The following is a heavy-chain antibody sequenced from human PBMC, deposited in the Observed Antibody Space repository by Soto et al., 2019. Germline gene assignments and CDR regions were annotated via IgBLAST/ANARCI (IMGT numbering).Heavy chain of an antibody. Sequence: SETLSLTCTVSGGSISSYYWSWIWQPPGKGLEWIGYIYYSGSTNYNPSLKSRVTISVDTSKNQFSLKLSSVTAADTAVYYCARRYGGCFDYWGQGTLVTVSS. CDR2: IYYSGST. CDR1: GGSISSYY. CDR3: ARRYGGCFDY. V-gene: IGHV4-59*08. J-gene: IGHJ4*02. D-gene: IGHD4-17*01.